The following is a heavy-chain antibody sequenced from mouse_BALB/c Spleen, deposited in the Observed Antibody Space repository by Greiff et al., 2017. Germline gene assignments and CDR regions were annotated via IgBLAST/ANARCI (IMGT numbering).Heavy chain of an antibody. D-gene: IGHD1-1*01. V-gene: IGHV1S29*02. CDR3: AREYGSSYAMDY. CDR2: IYPYNGGT. CDR1: GYTFTDYY. Sequence: EVKLQESGPELVKPGASVKISCKASGYTFTDYYMHWVKQSHGKSLEWIGYIYPYNGGTGYNQKFKSKATLTVDNSSSTAYMELRSLKAEASAVYNSAREYGSSYAMDYWGQGTSVTVSS. J-gene: IGHJ4*01.